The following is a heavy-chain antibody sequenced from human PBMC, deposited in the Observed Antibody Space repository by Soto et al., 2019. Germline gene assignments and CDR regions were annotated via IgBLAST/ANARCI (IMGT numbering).Heavy chain of an antibody. J-gene: IGHJ6*02. D-gene: IGHD5-18*01. V-gene: IGHV4-39*01. Sequence: SVTLSLTCTGTGGAISSTSYYSGWIRQPPVKRLELIGSIYYSGSTYYNPSLKSRVTISVDTSKNQFSLKLSSVTAADTAVYYCACIFSGGYGYGFYYYGMDVWGQGTTVT. CDR3: ACIFSGGYGYGFYYYGMDV. CDR2: IYYSGST. CDR1: GGAISSTSYY.